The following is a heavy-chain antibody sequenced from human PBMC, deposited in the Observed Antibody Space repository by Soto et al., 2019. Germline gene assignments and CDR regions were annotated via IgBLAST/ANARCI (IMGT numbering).Heavy chain of an antibody. Sequence: SETLSLTCTVSGGSISSYYWSWIRQPPGKGLEWIGYIYHTGTTNYNPSLKSRVTISVDTSKNQFSLKLSSVTAADTAAYYCARDQLEGNWFDPWGQGTLVTVSS. V-gene: IGHV4-59*12. CDR3: ARDQLEGNWFDP. CDR2: IYHTGTT. D-gene: IGHD1-1*01. CDR1: GGSISSYY. J-gene: IGHJ5*02.